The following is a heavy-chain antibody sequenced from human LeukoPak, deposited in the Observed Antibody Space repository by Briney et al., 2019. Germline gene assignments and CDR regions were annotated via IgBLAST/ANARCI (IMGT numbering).Heavy chain of an antibody. Sequence: SQTLSLTCAISGDSVSSNSVTWNWIRQSPSRGLEWLGRTYYRSTWYNDYAVSVRGRITVNPDTSKNQFFLHLNSVTPEDTAVYYCARRLTQYDCFDPWGQGILVTVSS. J-gene: IGHJ5*02. V-gene: IGHV6-1*01. CDR3: ARRLTQYDCFDP. CDR2: TYYRSTWYN. CDR1: GDSVSSNSVT. D-gene: IGHD2-2*01.